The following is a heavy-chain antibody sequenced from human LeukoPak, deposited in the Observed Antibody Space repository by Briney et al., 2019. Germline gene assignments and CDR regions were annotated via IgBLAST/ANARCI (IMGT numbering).Heavy chain of an antibody. CDR1: GYTFTGYY. D-gene: IGHD3-3*01. J-gene: IGHJ5*02. CDR3: ARDSVYDFWSGYYSGEIWVNWFDP. V-gene: IGHV1-2*02. CDR2: INPNSGGT. Sequence: GASVKVSCKASGYTFTGYYMHWVRQAPGQGLEWMGWINPNSGGTNYAQKFQGRVTMTRDTSISTAYMELSRLRSDDTAVYYCARDSVYDFWSGYYSGEIWVNWFDPWGQGTLVTVSS.